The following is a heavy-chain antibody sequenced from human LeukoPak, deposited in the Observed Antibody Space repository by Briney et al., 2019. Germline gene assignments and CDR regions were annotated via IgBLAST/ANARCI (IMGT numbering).Heavy chain of an antibody. V-gene: IGHV3-30*03. Sequence: GGSLRLSCAPSGFTFITIAIHWVRQAQAKGLDGVPVISYDGSNKYYADSVKGRFTISRDNSKNTLYLQMNSLRAEDTAVYYCATQDTVVVVAATHFDYWGQGTLVTVSS. D-gene: IGHD2-15*01. CDR2: ISYDGSNK. CDR3: ATQDTVVVVAATHFDY. CDR1: GFTFITIA. J-gene: IGHJ4*02.